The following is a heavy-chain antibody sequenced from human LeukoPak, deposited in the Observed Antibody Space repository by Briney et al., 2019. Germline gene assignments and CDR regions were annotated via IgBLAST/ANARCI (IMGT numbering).Heavy chain of an antibody. D-gene: IGHD5-18*01. CDR2: IYYNGNT. J-gene: IGHJ4*02. Sequence: SETLSLTCTVSGVSVSSSDYYWGWIRQPPGKGLEWIGNIYYNGNTYYNPSLKSRVTISVDTSKNQFSLKLSSVTAADTAIYYCAKTYRARGYTYGYFDYWGQGTLVTVSS. V-gene: IGHV4-39*01. CDR3: AKTYRARGYTYGYFDY. CDR1: GVSVSSSDYY.